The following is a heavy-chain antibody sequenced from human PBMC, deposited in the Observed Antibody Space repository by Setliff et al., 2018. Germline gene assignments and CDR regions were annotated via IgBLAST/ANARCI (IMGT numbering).Heavy chain of an antibody. V-gene: IGHV3-23*01. J-gene: IGHJ4*02. Sequence: GGSLRLSCAASGFTFSTYVMTWVRQAPGKGLEWVSSIHGEGINTYYADSVKGRLTISRDNSKNTLFLQMNSLRADDTAVYYCMKKIIAGGGPPYDYFDYWGQGTLVTVSS. CDR3: MKKIIAGGGPPYDYFDY. D-gene: IGHD1-26*01. CDR2: IHGEGINT. CDR1: GFTFSTYV.